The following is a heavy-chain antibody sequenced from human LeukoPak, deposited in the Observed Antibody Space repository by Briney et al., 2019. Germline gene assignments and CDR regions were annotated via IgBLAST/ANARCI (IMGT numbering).Heavy chain of an antibody. CDR2: MNPNSGNT. J-gene: IGHJ4*02. D-gene: IGHD6-19*01. CDR1: GYTFTSYD. Sequence: ASVKVSCKASGYTFTSYDINWVRQATGQGLEWMGWMNPNSGNTGYAQKFQGRVTITRDTSASTAYMELSSLRSEDTAVYYCARERDVGRYSSGWYSWDYWGQGTLVTVSS. V-gene: IGHV1-8*01. CDR3: ARERDVGRYSSGWYSWDY.